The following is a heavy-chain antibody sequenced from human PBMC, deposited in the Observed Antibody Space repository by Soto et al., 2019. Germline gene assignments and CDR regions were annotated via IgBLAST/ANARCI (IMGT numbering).Heavy chain of an antibody. CDR3: ARVNTTLVDHFDC. Sequence: GGSLRRSCVVSGCSVSGSSIFWVRQATGKGLEWVSLMHRGGSTDNADSVKGRFTTSRDKSKNTLYLHMNGLRVEDTAVYYCARVNTTLVDHFDCWGQGTLVTVSS. J-gene: IGHJ4*02. D-gene: IGHD5-18*01. CDR1: GCSVSGSS. V-gene: IGHV3-53*01. CDR2: MHRGGST.